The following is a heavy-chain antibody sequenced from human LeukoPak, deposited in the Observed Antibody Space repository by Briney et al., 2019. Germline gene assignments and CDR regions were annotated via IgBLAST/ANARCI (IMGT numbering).Heavy chain of an antibody. CDR3: AGGGRLRFLEWLPPSFDI. Sequence: SETLSLTCTVSGGSISSSSYYWGWIRQPPGKGLEWIGSIYYSGSTYYNPSLKSRVTISVDTSKNQFSLKLSSVTAADTAVYYCAGGGRLRFLEWLPPSFDIWGQGTMVTVSS. CDR1: GGSISSSSYY. J-gene: IGHJ3*02. D-gene: IGHD3-3*01. CDR2: IYYSGST. V-gene: IGHV4-39*01.